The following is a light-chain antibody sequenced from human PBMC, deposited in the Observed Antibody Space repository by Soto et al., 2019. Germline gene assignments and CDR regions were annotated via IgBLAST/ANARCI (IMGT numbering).Light chain of an antibody. V-gene: IGKV3-20*01. CDR1: QSVTRSF. CDR3: HQYGSSPQA. Sequence: EIVLTQSPGTLSLSPGERVTLSCRASQSVTRSFLAWYQQKPGQAPRLLIYGASSRATGIPDSFSGSGSGTDFTLTISSLEPEDFAVYYCHQYGSSPQAFGPGTKVDIK. CDR2: GAS. J-gene: IGKJ3*01.